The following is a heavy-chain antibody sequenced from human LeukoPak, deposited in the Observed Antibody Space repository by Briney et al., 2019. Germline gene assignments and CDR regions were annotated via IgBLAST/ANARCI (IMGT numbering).Heavy chain of an antibody. D-gene: IGHD2-2*01. J-gene: IGHJ6*02. CDR2: ISGSGGST. Sequence: GGSLRLSCAASGFTFGSYAMSWVRQAPGKGLEWVSAISGSGGSTYYADSVKGRFTISRDNSKDTVYLQMNSLRGEDTAIYYCVKDRPCDVCMPMDAWGQGTTVTVSS. CDR1: GFTFGSYA. V-gene: IGHV3-23*01. CDR3: VKDRPCDVCMPMDA.